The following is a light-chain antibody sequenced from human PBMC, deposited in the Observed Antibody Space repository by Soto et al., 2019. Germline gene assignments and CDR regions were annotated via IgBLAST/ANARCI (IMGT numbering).Light chain of an antibody. CDR3: QSYDSSLSAYV. CDR2: GNS. CDR1: SSNIGAGYD. J-gene: IGLJ1*01. V-gene: IGLV1-40*01. Sequence: QSVLTQPPSVPGAPGQRVTFSCTGSSSNIGAGYDVHWYQQLPGTAPKLLIYGNSNRPSGVPDRFSGSKSGTSASLAITGLQAEDEADYYCQSYDSSLSAYVFGTGTKVTVL.